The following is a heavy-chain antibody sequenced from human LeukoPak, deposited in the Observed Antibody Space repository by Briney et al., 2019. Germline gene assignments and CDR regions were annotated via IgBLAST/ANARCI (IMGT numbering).Heavy chain of an antibody. CDR1: GGSISSYY. D-gene: IGHD5-12*01. CDR2: ISYSGST. CDR3: ARGGYEARSYYFDY. J-gene: IGHJ4*02. V-gene: IGHV4-59*01. Sequence: NPSETLSLTCTVSGGSISSYYWSWIRQPPGKGLEWIGYISYSGSTNHNPSLKSRVTISVDTSKNQFSLRLSSVTAADTAVYYCARGGYEARSYYFDYWGQGTLVTVSS.